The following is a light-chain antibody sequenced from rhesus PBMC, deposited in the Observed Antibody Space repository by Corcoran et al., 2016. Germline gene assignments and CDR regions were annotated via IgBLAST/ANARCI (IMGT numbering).Light chain of an antibody. J-gene: IGKJ1*01. Sequence: EIVLTQSPTSMAVSQGERVTISCPASSSVSNCYLHWYQQKPGFPPRLLVYRISSLASGVPARFSGSGSGTSYTLTISRMKVDDAANYYCQQRNRIPLTFSQGTKVEIK. CDR3: QQRNRIPLT. CDR2: RIS. V-gene: IGKV3S9*01. CDR1: SSVSNCY.